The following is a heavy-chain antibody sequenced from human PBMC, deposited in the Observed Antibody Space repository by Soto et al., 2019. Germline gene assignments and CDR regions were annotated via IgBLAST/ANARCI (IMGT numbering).Heavy chain of an antibody. J-gene: IGHJ4*02. Sequence: EVQLVESGGGLVQPGRSLRLSCAASGFTFDDYAMHWVRQAPGKGLEWVSGISWNSGSIGYADSVKGRFTISRDNAKNSLYLQMNSLRAEDTAFYYCARYYDSSGYPTFDYWGQGTLVTVSS. CDR3: ARYYDSSGYPTFDY. CDR2: ISWNSGSI. D-gene: IGHD3-22*01. CDR1: GFTFDDYA. V-gene: IGHV3-9*01.